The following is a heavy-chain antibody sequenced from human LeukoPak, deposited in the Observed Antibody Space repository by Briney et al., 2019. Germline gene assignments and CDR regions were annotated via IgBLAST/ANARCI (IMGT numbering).Heavy chain of an antibody. D-gene: IGHD1-26*01. CDR1: GGSISTYY. CDR2: ISDGGVT. J-gene: IGHJ4*02. Sequence: SETLSLTCNVSGGSISTYYWSWIRQPPGKGLEWIGYISDGGVTSYNPSLKGRVAISVDSPKNRFSLRLTSLTAVDTALYYCARHGGTLDYFDYWGPGSLVTVSS. V-gene: IGHV4-59*08. CDR3: ARHGGTLDYFDY.